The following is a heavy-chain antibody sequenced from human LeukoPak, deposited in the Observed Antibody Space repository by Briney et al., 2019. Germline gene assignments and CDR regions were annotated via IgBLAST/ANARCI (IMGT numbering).Heavy chain of an antibody. CDR1: GFTFSSYW. D-gene: IGHD1-26*01. CDR3: ARDLSGTFYVYMDV. CDR2: IKQDGSEK. V-gene: IGHV3-7*01. Sequence: GSPRLSCAASGFTFSSYWMTWIRQAPGKGLEWVANIKQDGSEKYYVDSVKGRFTISRDNAENSLYLQMNSLRADDTAVYYCARDLSGTFYVYMDVWGKGTTVTVSS. J-gene: IGHJ6*03.